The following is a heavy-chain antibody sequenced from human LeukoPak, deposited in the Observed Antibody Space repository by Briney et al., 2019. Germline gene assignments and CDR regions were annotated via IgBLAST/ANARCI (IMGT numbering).Heavy chain of an antibody. Sequence: GGSLRLSCAASGFTFSNYWMSWVRQAPGEGPEWVVNIKEDGGEKYYMDSVKGRFTISRDNAKNSLYLEMNSLRAEDTAVYYCARDPVNSGYYYAHWGQGTLVTVSS. CDR1: GFTFSNYW. V-gene: IGHV3-7*01. CDR2: IKEDGGEK. J-gene: IGHJ4*02. CDR3: ARDPVNSGYYYAH. D-gene: IGHD3-22*01.